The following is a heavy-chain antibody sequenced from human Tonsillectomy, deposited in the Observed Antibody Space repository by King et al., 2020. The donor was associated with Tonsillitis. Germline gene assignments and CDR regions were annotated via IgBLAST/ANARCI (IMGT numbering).Heavy chain of an antibody. Sequence: QLQESGPGLVKPSETLSLTCTVSGSSISSGYYWGWIRQPPGKGLEWIGSIYHSGSTYYNPSLKSRVTISVDTSKNQFSLKLSSVTAADTAVYSGARAGSTQNWFDPWGQGTLVTVSS. CDR1: GSSISSGYY. CDR3: ARAGSTQNWFDP. J-gene: IGHJ5*02. V-gene: IGHV4-38-2*02. CDR2: IYHSGST.